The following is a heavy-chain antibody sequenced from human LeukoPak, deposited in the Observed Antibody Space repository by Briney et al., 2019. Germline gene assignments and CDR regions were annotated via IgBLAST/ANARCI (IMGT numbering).Heavy chain of an antibody. CDR2: ISSSSTI. D-gene: IGHD3-3*01. Sequence: QSGGSLRLSCAASGFAFSSYSMNWVRQAPGKGLEWVSYISSSSTIYYADSVKGRFTISRDNTKNSLYLQMNSLRAEDTAVYYCARLTWSTTDYWGQGTLVTVSS. CDR3: ARLTWSTTDY. J-gene: IGHJ4*02. CDR1: GFAFSSYS. V-gene: IGHV3-48*01.